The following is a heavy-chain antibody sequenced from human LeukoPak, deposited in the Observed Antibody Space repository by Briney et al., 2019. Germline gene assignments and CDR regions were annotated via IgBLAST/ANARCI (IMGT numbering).Heavy chain of an antibody. V-gene: IGHV3-21*01. J-gene: IGHJ6*03. CDR1: GFTFSSYS. CDR2: ISSSSSYI. Sequence: GGSLRLSCAASGFTFSSYSMNWVRQAPGKGLEWVSSISSSSSYIYYADSVKGRFTISRDNDKKSLYMQMNSLRAEDTAVYYCARAPYGSGSDYGYYYYMDVWGKGTTVTVSS. CDR3: ARAPYGSGSDYGYYYYMDV. D-gene: IGHD3-10*01.